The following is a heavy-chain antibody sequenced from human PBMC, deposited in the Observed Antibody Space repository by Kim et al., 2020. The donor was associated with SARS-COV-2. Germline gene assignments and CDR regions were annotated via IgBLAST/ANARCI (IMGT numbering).Heavy chain of an antibody. V-gene: IGHV3-11*01. CDR3: ARAHGGYGDYEGAFDY. Sequence: DSVKGRFTHSRANAKNSLYLQMNSLRAEDTAVYYCARAHGGYGDYEGAFDYWGQGTLVTVSS. J-gene: IGHJ4*02. D-gene: IGHD4-17*01.